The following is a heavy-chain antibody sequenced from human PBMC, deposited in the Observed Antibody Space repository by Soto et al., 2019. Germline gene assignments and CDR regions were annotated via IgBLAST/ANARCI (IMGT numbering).Heavy chain of an antibody. CDR2: ISASGVST. D-gene: IGHD1-26*01. Sequence: EVQLLESGGDLVQPGGSLRLSCAASGFTFSSYAMSWVRQAPGKGLEWVSVISASGVSTYYADSVKGRFTISRDNSKNTRYLQMNSLRAEDTAVYYCAKVSSSEWAYRDYWGQGTLVTVSS. J-gene: IGHJ4*02. CDR3: AKVSSSEWAYRDY. V-gene: IGHV3-23*01. CDR1: GFTFSSYA.